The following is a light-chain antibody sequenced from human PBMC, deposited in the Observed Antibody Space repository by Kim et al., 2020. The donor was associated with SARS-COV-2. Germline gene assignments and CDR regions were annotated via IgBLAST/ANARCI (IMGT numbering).Light chain of an antibody. J-gene: IGKJ1*01. CDR3: QEYNSAPRT. V-gene: IGKV1-27*01. Sequence: SASVGDRVTITCRASQDISNYLAWYQQKPGKVPKLLIYAASALQSGVPSRFSGSGSGTDFTLTISSLQPEDVATYYCQEYNSAPRTFGQGTKV. CDR1: QDISNY. CDR2: AAS.